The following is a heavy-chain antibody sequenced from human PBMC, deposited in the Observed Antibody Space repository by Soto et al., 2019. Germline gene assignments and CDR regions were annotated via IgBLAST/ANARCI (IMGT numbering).Heavy chain of an antibody. J-gene: IGHJ6*02. CDR2: INHSGST. V-gene: IGHV4-34*01. CDR3: ARARYQLLHPYYYGMDV. D-gene: IGHD2-2*01. Sequence: SETLSLTCAVYGGSFSGYYWSWIRQPPGKGLEWIGEINHSGSTNYNPSLKSRVTISVDTSRNQVSLKLSSVTAADSAVYFCARARYQLLHPYYYGMDVWGQGTTVTVSS. CDR1: GGSFSGYY.